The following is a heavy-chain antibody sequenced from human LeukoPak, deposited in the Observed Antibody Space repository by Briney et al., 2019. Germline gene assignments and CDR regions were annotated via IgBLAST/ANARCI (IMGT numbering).Heavy chain of an antibody. V-gene: IGHV4-61*08. CDR1: GGSINSGGYY. Sequence: PSETLSLTCAVSGGSINSGGYYWSWIRQPPGKGLEWIGYIYYSGSTNYNPSLKSRVTISVDTSKNQFSLKLSSVTAADTAVYYCAREGYYGSGSYPTYWYFDLWGRGTLVTVSS. CDR3: AREGYYGSGSYPTYWYFDL. J-gene: IGHJ2*01. D-gene: IGHD3-10*01. CDR2: IYYSGST.